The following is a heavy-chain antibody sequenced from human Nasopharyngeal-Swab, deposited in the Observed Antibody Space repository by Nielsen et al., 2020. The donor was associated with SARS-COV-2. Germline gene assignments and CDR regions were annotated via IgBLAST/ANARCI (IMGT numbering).Heavy chain of an antibody. D-gene: IGHD6-13*01. J-gene: IGHJ4*02. CDR3: TTERAGHADF. V-gene: IGHV3-7*01. CDR2: IKLDGRET. Sequence: GESLKISCAASGFTFSNYWMSWVRQTPGKRPEWLANIKLDGRETNYVDSVKGRFTISRDNANNLLYLQMNDLRGGDTAVYYCTTERAGHADFWGQGTLVTVSS. CDR1: GFTFSNYW.